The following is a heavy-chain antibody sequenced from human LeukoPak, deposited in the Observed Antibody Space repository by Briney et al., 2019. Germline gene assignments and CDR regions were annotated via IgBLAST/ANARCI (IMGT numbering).Heavy chain of an antibody. V-gene: IGHV3-23*01. Sequence: GGSLRLSCAASGFTFDDYGMSWVRQAPGKGLEWVSTISGGGDVTYYADSVKGRFTISRDNSKNTLYLQMNSLRVEDTAVYYCASDSSMLRGPLVIYYFDFWGQGTLVTVSS. CDR2: ISGGGDVT. CDR1: GFTFDDYG. CDR3: ASDSSMLRGPLVIYYFDF. D-gene: IGHD3-10*01. J-gene: IGHJ4*02.